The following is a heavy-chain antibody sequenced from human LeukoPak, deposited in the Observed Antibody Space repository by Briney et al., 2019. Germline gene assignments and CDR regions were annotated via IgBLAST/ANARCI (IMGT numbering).Heavy chain of an antibody. Sequence: ASVKVSCKASGYTFTAYYIHWVRQAPGQGLEWMGWMNPHSGGTSHAQKFQGRITMTRDTSISTVYMELSSLRSDDTAVYYCVKAAYCSGGSCELVVLEYWGQGTLVTVSS. CDR1: GYTFTAYY. CDR3: VKAAYCSGGSCELVVLEY. CDR2: MNPHSGGT. V-gene: IGHV1-2*02. J-gene: IGHJ4*02. D-gene: IGHD2-15*01.